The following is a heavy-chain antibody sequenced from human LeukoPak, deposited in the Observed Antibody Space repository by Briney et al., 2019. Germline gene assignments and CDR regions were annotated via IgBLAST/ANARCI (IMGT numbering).Heavy chain of an antibody. J-gene: IGHJ4*02. CDR2: INSGGDNT. D-gene: IGHD2-21*02. CDR3: AKPIVVVTANGPFDY. CDR1: GFTFSSYA. Sequence: GGSLRLSCAVSGFTFSSYAMSWVRQAPGKELEWVSTINSGGDNTYYADSVKGRFTISRDNSKSTLYLQMNSLRAEDTAVYYCAKPIVVVTANGPFDYWGQGTLVTVSS. V-gene: IGHV3-23*01.